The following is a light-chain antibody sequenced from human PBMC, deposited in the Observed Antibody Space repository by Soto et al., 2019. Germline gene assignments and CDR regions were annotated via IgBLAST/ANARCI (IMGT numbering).Light chain of an antibody. CDR1: HSLDSY. J-gene: IGKJ1*01. CDR3: LHRSHWPT. V-gene: IGKV3-11*01. Sequence: ETVLTQSPATLSLSPGERATLSCRASHSLDSYLAWYQKKPGQAPRLLIYDTSNRASGIPARFSGSGSGTDFTLTISSLEPEDSAVYYCLHRSHWPTFGQGTKVELK. CDR2: DTS.